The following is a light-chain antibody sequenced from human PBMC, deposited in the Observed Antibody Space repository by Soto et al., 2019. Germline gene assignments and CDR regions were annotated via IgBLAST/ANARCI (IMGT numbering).Light chain of an antibody. CDR2: DVN. CDR3: FSYAGSRV. CDR1: SSDVGGYDY. V-gene: IGLV2-11*01. J-gene: IGLJ3*02. Sequence: QSALTQPRSVSGSPGQSVTISCTGTSSDVGGYDYVSWYQQHPGKAPKLIIFDVNKRPSGVPDRFSGSKSGNTAFLTISGLQAEDEADCSCFSYAGSRVFGGGTKLTVL.